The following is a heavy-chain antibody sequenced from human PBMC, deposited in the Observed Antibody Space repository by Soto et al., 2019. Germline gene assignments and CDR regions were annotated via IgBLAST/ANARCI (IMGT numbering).Heavy chain of an antibody. J-gene: IGHJ4*02. V-gene: IGHV1-3*01. Sequence: SVKVSCKASGYTFTCYAMHWVRQAPGQRLEWMGWINAGNGNTKYSQRFQGRVTITRDTSASTAYMELSSLRSEDTAVYYCARSIAALGDGFDYWGQGTLVTVSS. CDR2: INAGNGNT. CDR1: GYTFTCYA. CDR3: ARSIAALGDGFDY. D-gene: IGHD6-6*01.